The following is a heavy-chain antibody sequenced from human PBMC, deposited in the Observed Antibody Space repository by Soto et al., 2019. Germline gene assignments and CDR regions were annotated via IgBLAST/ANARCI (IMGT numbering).Heavy chain of an antibody. CDR3: ARDRYYYDSSGYYPPFDY. CDR1: GYTFTSYG. V-gene: IGHV1-18*01. J-gene: IGHJ4*01. CDR2: ISAYNGNT. D-gene: IGHD3-22*01. Sequence: GASVKVSCKASGYTFTSYGISWVRQAPGQGLEWMGWISAYNGNTNYAQKLQGRVTMTTDTSTSTAYMELRSLRSDDTAVYYCARDRYYYDSSGYYPPFDYWGHGTLVTVSS.